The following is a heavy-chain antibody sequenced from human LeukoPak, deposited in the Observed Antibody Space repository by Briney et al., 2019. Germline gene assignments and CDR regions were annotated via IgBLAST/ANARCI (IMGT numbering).Heavy chain of an antibody. Sequence: SETLSLTCAVYGGSFSGYYWSWIRQPPGKGLEWIGYIYYSGITNYNPSLKSRVTISVDTSKNQFSLQLSSVTAADTAVYYCARRVGGYGYFDYWGQGTLVTVSS. CDR3: ARRVGGYGYFDY. CDR1: GGSFSGYY. D-gene: IGHD5-12*01. V-gene: IGHV4-59*01. CDR2: IYYSGIT. J-gene: IGHJ4*02.